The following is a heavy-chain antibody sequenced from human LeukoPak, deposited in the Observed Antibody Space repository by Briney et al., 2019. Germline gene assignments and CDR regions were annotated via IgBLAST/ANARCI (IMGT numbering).Heavy chain of an antibody. V-gene: IGHV3-53*01. CDR3: ARGSYGDLYFDY. Sequence: SGGSLRLSCAASGFTVSSNYMSWVRQAPGKGLEWVSVIYSGGSTYYADSVKGRFTISRDNSKNTLYLQMNSLGAEDTAVYYCARGSYGDLYFDYWGQGTLVTVSS. CDR1: GFTVSSNY. CDR2: IYSGGST. J-gene: IGHJ4*02. D-gene: IGHD4-17*01.